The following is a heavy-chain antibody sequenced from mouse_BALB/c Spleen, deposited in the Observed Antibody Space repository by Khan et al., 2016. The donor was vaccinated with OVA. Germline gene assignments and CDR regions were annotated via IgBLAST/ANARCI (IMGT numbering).Heavy chain of an antibody. V-gene: IGHV9-1*02. J-gene: IGHJ1*01. Sequence: QIQLVQSGPELKKPGETVKISCKASGYTFTNYGMNWVKQAPGKGLKWMGWINTYTGEPTYTDDFKGRFAFSLETSASTAYLQINNLKNEDMATYFGARGAGYWYFDVWGAGTTVTVSS. CDR2: INTYTGEP. CDR1: GYTFTNYG. CDR3: ARGAGYWYFDV.